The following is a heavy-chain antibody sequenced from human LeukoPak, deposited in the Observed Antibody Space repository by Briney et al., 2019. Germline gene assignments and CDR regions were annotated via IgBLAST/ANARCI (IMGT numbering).Heavy chain of an antibody. J-gene: IGHJ4*02. D-gene: IGHD3-16*01. CDR3: ARLRWALYYFDY. V-gene: IGHV4-59*12. CDR1: GGSINDYY. Sequence: SETLSLTCTVSGGSINDYYWSWIRQPPGKGLEYIGYVHYSRSPDYNPSLKSRVIISVDTSKNRFSLKLTSVAAADTAVYYCARLRWALYYFDYWGQGILVTVSS. CDR2: VHYSRSP.